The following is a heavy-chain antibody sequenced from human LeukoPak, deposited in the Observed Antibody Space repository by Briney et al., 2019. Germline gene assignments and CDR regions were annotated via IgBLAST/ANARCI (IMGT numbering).Heavy chain of an antibody. J-gene: IGHJ1*01. CDR3: AKGARIAVAGNFQH. CDR1: GFTFSRYW. D-gene: IGHD6-19*01. V-gene: IGHV3-7*03. Sequence: PGGSLRLSCAASGFTFSRYWMSWVRQAPGKGLEWVANINPDGSEKHYADSVKGRFTISRDNAKNSLYLQMNSLRAEDTALYYCAKGARIAVAGNFQHWGQGTLVTVSS. CDR2: INPDGSEK.